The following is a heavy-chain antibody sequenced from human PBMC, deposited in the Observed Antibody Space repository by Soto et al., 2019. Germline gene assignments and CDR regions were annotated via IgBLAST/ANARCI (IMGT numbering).Heavy chain of an antibody. V-gene: IGHV1-8*01. J-gene: IGHJ6*02. D-gene: IGHD2-2*01. CDR1: GYTFTSYD. Sequence: QVQLVQSGAEVKKPGASVKVSCKASGYTFTSYDINWVRQATGQGLEWMGWMNPNSGNTGYAQKFQGRVTMTRNTSISTAYMDLSSLSSEDTAVYYCAAIPPRTLHYYYYGMDVWGQGTTVTLSS. CDR3: AAIPPRTLHYYYYGMDV. CDR2: MNPNSGNT.